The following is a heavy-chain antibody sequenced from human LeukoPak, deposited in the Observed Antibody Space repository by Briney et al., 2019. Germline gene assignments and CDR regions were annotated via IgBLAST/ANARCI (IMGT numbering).Heavy chain of an antibody. J-gene: IGHJ4*02. CDR3: ARDRRYFDWLLPPRFDY. V-gene: IGHV4-34*01. Sequence: SETLSLTCAVYGGSFSGYYRSWIRQPPGKGLEWIGEINHSGSTNYNPSLKSRVTISVDTSKNQFSLKLSSVTAADTAVYYCARDRRYFDWLLPPRFDYWGQGTLDTVSS. D-gene: IGHD3-9*01. CDR2: INHSGST. CDR1: GGSFSGYY.